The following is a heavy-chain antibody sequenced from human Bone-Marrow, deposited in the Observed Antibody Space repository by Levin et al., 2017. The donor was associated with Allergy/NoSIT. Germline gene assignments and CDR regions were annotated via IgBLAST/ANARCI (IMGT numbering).Heavy chain of an antibody. CDR3: ARDLDGYSPL. CDR1: GYTFTTYF. J-gene: IGHJ4*02. D-gene: IGHD5-18*01. Sequence: ASVKVSCKASGYTFTTYFMHWVRQAPGQGPEWMAMINPTDGDTTYAQTFQGRVTMTRDRSTSSVFLELNSLRYEDTAVYYCARDLDGYSPLWGQGTLVTVSS. CDR2: INPTDGDT. V-gene: IGHV1-46*01.